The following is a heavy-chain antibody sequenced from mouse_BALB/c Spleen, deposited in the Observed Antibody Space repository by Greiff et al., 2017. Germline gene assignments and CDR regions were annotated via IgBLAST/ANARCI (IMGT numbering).Heavy chain of an antibody. CDR3: ARFYDYDGRYYAMDY. D-gene: IGHD2-4*01. J-gene: IGHJ4*01. CDR2: ISYSGST. V-gene: IGHV3-2*02. Sequence: EVKLVESGPGLVKPSQSLSLTCTVTGYSITSDYAWNWIRQFPGNKLEWMGYISYSGSTSYNPSLKSRISITRDTSKNQFFLQLNSVTTEDTATYYCARFYDYDGRYYAMDYWGQGTSVTVSS. CDR1: GYSITSDYA.